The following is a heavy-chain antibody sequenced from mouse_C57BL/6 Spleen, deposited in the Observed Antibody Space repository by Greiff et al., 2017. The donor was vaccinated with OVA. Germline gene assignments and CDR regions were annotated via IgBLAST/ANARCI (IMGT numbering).Heavy chain of an antibody. CDR2: INPNNGGT. CDR1: GYTFTDYY. J-gene: IGHJ4*01. V-gene: IGHV1-26*01. Sequence: EVKLQQSGPELVKPGASVKISCKASGYTFTDYYMNWVKPSHGKSLEWIGDINPNNGGTSYNQKFKGKATLTVDKSSSTAYMELRSLTSEDSAVYYCARSGPITMDYWGQGTSVTVSS. CDR3: ARSGPITMDY. D-gene: IGHD1-1*01.